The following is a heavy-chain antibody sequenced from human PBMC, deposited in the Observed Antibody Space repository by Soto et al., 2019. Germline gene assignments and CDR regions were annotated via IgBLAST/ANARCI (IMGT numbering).Heavy chain of an antibody. CDR3: ASGVAASHFYYDYKDV. CDR1: GFTFSDYY. Sequence: QVQLVESGGGLVKPGGSLRLSCAASGFTFSDYYMSWIRQAPGKGLVWVSYISGSGSTIYYADSVKGRFTSSRDNAKNSLPLQMNSLRAEDTAVYYCASGVAASHFYYDYKDVWGKGTKVSDSS. J-gene: IGHJ6*03. CDR2: ISGSGSTI. V-gene: IGHV3-11*01. D-gene: IGHD2-15*01.